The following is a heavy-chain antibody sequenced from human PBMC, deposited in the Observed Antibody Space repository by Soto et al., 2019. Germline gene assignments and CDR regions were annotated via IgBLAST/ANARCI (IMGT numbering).Heavy chain of an antibody. CDR3: ATRGYSGYNRRDV. D-gene: IGHD5-12*01. J-gene: IGHJ6*04. CDR2: ISNSGGTP. V-gene: IGHV3-23*01. CDR1: GFTFSTDA. Sequence: PGGALRLSCAASGFTFSTDAMTWVRLAPGKGLEWVSGISNSGGTPFYADSVKGRFTISRDNSKNTLYLQMNSLRAEDTAVYYCATRGYSGYNRRDVWGKGTTVTVSS.